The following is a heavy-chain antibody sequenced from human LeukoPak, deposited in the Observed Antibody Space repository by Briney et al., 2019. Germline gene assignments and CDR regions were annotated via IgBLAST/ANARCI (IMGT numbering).Heavy chain of an antibody. CDR2: MYPGDSDT. CDR1: GYSFSTYW. J-gene: IGHJ3*02. D-gene: IGHD5-24*01. CDR3: ARRDGYNMGAFDI. Sequence: GESLKISCRASGYSFSTYWVGWVRQIPGKGLEWMGIMYPGDSDTRYSPSFQGQFTISADKSISTAYLQWSSLKASDTAMYYCARRDGYNMGAFDIWGQGTMVTVSS. V-gene: IGHV5-51*01.